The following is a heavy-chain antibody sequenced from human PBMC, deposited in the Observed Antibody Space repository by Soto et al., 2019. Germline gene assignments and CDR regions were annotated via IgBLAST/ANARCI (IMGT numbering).Heavy chain of an antibody. CDR2: IWNDGSNE. D-gene: IGHD3-22*01. V-gene: IGHV3-33*01. Sequence: GGSLRLSCEASGFIFSSYGIHWVRQAPGKGLEWVAIIWNDGSNEYYADSVKGRFTIFRDNSKNTVYLQVSKLRAEDTAVYFCARDQTDSGGYSDSWGQGTLVTVS. J-gene: IGHJ4*02. CDR3: ARDQTDSGGYSDS. CDR1: GFIFSSYG.